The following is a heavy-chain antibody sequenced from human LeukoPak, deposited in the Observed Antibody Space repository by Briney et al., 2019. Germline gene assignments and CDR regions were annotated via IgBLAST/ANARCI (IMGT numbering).Heavy chain of an antibody. CDR1: GGSFSDYF. D-gene: IGHD4-17*01. J-gene: IGHJ4*02. Sequence: KPSETLSLTCAVYGGSFSDYFWSWIRQPPGKGLQWIGYIYYSGSTNYNPSLKSRVTISVDTSKNQFSLKLSSVTAADTAVYYCARGNTVTYFDYWGQGTLVTASS. CDR2: IYYSGST. CDR3: ARGNTVTYFDY. V-gene: IGHV4-59*01.